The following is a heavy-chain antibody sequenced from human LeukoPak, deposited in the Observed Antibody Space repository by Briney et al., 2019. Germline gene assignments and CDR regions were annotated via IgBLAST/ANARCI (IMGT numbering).Heavy chain of an antibody. CDR1: GFTFSSYS. J-gene: IGHJ4*02. CDR2: IKKTGSET. CDR3: AREDGYCSGGNCYSYFDS. V-gene: IGHV3-7*01. D-gene: IGHD2-15*01. Sequence: RGSLRLSCAASGFTFSSYSMNWVRQAPGKGLEWVAYIKKTGSETYYVDSVKGRFTITRDNTRNSLFLQMYSLRAEDTAVYFCAREDGYCSGGNCYSYFDSWGQGTLVTVSS.